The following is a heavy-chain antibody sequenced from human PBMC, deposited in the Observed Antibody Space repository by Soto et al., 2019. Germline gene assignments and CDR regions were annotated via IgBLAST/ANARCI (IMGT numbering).Heavy chain of an antibody. Sequence: GGCLRLSCSASGFTLSTYRMYWVRHAPGTGLEWLSSISISSIYIYYADSVKGRFTIYRDNAKNSLYLQMNSLRAEDTAVYYCASLRYFDWLGPDAFDIWGQGTMVTVSS. CDR2: ISISSIYI. CDR3: ASLRYFDWLGPDAFDI. D-gene: IGHD3-9*01. V-gene: IGHV3-21*01. CDR1: GFTLSTYR. J-gene: IGHJ3*02.